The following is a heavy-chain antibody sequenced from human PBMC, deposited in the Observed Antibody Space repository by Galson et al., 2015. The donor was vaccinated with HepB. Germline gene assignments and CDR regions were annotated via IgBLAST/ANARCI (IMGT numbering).Heavy chain of an antibody. CDR2: IWYDGSKQ. D-gene: IGHD3-10*01. J-gene: IGHJ6*03. Sequence: LILSCAASGFTFSNYGMHWVRQAPGKGLEWVAIIWYDGSKQYYADSVKGRFTISRDNSKNTLDLQVTSLRVEDAAVYYCARDRFYGSENYFHYYYMDVWGKGTTVTVS. V-gene: IGHV3-33*01. CDR3: ARDRFYGSENYFHYYYMDV. CDR1: GFTFSNYG.